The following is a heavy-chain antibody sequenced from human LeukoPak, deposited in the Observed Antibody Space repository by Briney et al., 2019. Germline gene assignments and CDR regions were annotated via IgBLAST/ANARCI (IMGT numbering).Heavy chain of an antibody. CDR1: GYSFTSYW. V-gene: IGHV5-51*01. Sequence: GESLKISCKGSGYSFTSYWSGWVRQMPGKGLEWLGIIYPGDSDTRYGPSFQGQVTISADKSISTAYLQWSSLKASDTAMYYCARKEYYDILTGYRDAFDIWGQGTMVTVSS. D-gene: IGHD3-9*01. J-gene: IGHJ3*02. CDR3: ARKEYYDILTGYRDAFDI. CDR2: IYPGDSDT.